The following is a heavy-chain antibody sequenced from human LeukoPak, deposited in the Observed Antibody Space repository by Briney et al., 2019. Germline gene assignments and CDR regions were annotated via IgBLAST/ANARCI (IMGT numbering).Heavy chain of an antibody. CDR3: ARGKVVVVVAAAASLNWFDP. V-gene: IGHV4-39*01. J-gene: IGHJ5*02. D-gene: IGHD2-15*01. Sequence: PSETLSLTCPVSGGSLSSSSYYWGWIRQPPGKGLEWVGSIYYSGSTYYNPSLKSRVTISVDTSKNQFSLKLSSVTAADTAVYYCARGKVVVVVAAAASLNWFDPWGQGILVTVSS. CDR1: GGSLSSSSYY. CDR2: IYYSGST.